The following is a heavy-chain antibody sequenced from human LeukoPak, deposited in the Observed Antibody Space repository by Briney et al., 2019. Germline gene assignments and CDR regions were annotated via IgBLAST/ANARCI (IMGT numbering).Heavy chain of an antibody. CDR1: GYNFATYW. CDR3: ARLDYSNSPLDY. J-gene: IGHJ4*02. CDR2: IYPSDSDT. V-gene: IGHV5-51*01. D-gene: IGHD6-6*01. Sequence: GSLKLSCKASGYNFATYWIGWVRQMPGKGLEWMGIIYPSDSDTTYSPSFQGQVTISADTSISTAYLQWSSLGASDTAMYYCARLDYSNSPLDYWGQGTLVTVYS.